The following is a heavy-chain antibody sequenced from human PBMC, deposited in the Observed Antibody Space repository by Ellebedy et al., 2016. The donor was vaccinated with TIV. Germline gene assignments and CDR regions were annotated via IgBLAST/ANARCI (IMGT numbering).Heavy chain of an antibody. J-gene: IGHJ4*02. Sequence: GESLKISCAASGFTFSNAWMNWVRPAPGKGLEWVGRIKSETDGGAADYAAPVKGRFTISRDDSKNTLYLQMNSLKTEDTAVYFCTTVNRYNYDSVWGQGTLVTVSS. V-gene: IGHV3-15*01. CDR2: IKSETDGGAA. D-gene: IGHD5-18*01. CDR1: GFTFSNAW. CDR3: TTVNRYNYDSV.